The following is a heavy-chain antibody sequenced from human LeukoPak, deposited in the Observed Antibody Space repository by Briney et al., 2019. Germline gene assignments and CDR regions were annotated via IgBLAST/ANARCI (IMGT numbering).Heavy chain of an antibody. CDR2: IYWNDDK. CDR3: AHSGTVTTPHDAFDI. Sequence: ESGPTLVNPTQTLTLTCTFSGFSLSTSGVGVGWVRQPPGKALEWLAFIYWNDDKRYSPSLKSRLTITKDTSKNQVVLTMTNMDPVGTATYYCAHSGTVTTPHDAFDIWGQGTMVTVFS. D-gene: IGHD4-17*01. V-gene: IGHV2-5*01. CDR1: GFSLSTSGVG. J-gene: IGHJ3*02.